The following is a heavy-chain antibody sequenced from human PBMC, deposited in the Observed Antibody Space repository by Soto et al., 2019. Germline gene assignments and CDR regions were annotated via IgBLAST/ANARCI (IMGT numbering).Heavy chain of an antibody. V-gene: IGHV1-2*04. J-gene: IGHJ4*02. CDR1: GYTFTCYY. D-gene: IGHD2-2*01. Sequence: ASVKVSCKASGYTFTCYYMDWVRQAPGQGLEWMGWINPNSGGTNYAQKFQGWVTMTRDTSISTAYMGLSRLRSDDTAVYYCAREHRSSTSCYGSFDYWGQGTRVTVSP. CDR3: AREHRSSTSCYGSFDY. CDR2: INPNSGGT.